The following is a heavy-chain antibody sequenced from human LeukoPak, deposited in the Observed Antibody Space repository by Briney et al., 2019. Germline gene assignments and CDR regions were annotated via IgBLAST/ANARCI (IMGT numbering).Heavy chain of an antibody. J-gene: IGHJ5*02. Sequence: ASVKASCKASGGTFSSYAISWVRQAPGQGLEWMGGIIPIFGTANYAQKFQGRVTMTRDTSTSTVYMELSSLRSEDTAVYYCARDRAVAGSGNWFDPWGQGTLVTVSS. V-gene: IGHV1-69*05. CDR2: IIPIFGTA. CDR3: ARDRAVAGSGNWFDP. CDR1: GGTFSSYA. D-gene: IGHD6-19*01.